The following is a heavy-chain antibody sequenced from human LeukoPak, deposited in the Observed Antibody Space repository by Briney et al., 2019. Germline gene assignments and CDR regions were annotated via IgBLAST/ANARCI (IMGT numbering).Heavy chain of an antibody. V-gene: IGHV4-30-2*01. CDR2: IYHSGST. CDR1: GGSISSGGYY. D-gene: IGHD2-2*01. Sequence: PSQTLSLTCTVSGGSISSGGYYWSWIRQPPGKGLEWIGYIYHSGSTYYNPSLKSRVTISVDRSKNQFSLKLSSVTAADTAVYYCARTFHYCSSTSCNGNWFDPWGQGTLVTVSS. CDR3: ARTFHYCSSTSCNGNWFDP. J-gene: IGHJ5*02.